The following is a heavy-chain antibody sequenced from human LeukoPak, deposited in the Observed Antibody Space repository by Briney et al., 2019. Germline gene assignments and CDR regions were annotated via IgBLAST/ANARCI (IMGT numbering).Heavy chain of an antibody. CDR2: IIPIFGTT. CDR1: GGTFGSYP. D-gene: IGHD6-19*01. CDR3: ARDLIGAVANTIDDY. Sequence: GASVKVSCKTSGGTFGSYPISWVRQAPGQGLEWMGHIIPIFGTTNYAQRFQGRVTISADESTSTAYMELCSLTSDDTAVYYCARDLIGAVANTIDDYWGQGTLVTVSS. V-gene: IGHV1-69*13. J-gene: IGHJ4*02.